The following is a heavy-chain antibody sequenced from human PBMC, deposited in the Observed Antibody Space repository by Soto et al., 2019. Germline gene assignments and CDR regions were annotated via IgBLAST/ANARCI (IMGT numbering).Heavy chain of an antibody. J-gene: IGHJ5*02. V-gene: IGHV4-31*03. CDR3: ARVRYCSGGSCYPRFDP. CDR1: GGSISSGGYY. Sequence: QVQLQESGPGLVKPSQTLSLTCTVSGGSISSGGYYWSWIRQHPGKGLEWIGYIYYSGSTYYNPYLKSRITESGDTSKNQFSLKLSSVTAADTAVYYCARVRYCSGGSCYPRFDPWGQGTLVTVSS. CDR2: IYYSGST. D-gene: IGHD2-15*01.